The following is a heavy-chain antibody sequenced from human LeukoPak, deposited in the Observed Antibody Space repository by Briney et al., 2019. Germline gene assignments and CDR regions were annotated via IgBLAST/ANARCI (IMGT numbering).Heavy chain of an antibody. CDR2: ISKSDGST. J-gene: IGHJ4*02. CDR3: ARGALIPDF. CDR1: GFTFSSYA. V-gene: IGHV3-23*01. D-gene: IGHD2-21*01. Sequence: GGSLRLSCAASGFTFSSYAMTWVRQAPGKGLAWVSSISKSDGSTYYADSVKGRFTNSRDNSKNTVYLHMDSLRVEDTAIYYCARGALIPDFRGQGTLVTVSS.